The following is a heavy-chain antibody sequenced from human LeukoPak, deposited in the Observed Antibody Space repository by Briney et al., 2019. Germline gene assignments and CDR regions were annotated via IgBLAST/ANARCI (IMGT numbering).Heavy chain of an antibody. J-gene: IGHJ4*02. CDR1: GGSISSYY. CDR3: QELGNQWEFRLDY. V-gene: IGHV4-4*07. Sequence: PSETLSLTCTVSGGSISSYYWYWVRQPAGKGLEWIGHIYSSGRPNYNPSLKSRVTMSVDTSKNQFSLNLTSVTGGDRHFYYCQELGNQWEFRLDYWGQGTLVTVSS. CDR2: IYSSGRP. D-gene: IGHD3-10*01.